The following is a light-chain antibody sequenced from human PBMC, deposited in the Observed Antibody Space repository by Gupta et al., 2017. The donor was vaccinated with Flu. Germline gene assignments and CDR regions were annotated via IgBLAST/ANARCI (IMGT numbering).Light chain of an antibody. V-gene: IGKV3-11*01. CDR2: EAS. Sequence: DTVLTQSPAILSLSPGERATLSCRASQNIYSNLAWYRQKPGQSPRRLVYEASRRAAGIPSRFTGAGSGTDFTLTISSLEPEDFAIYYCQQRGDWPPTFGGGTRVDLK. CDR1: QNIYSN. J-gene: IGKJ4*01. CDR3: QQRGDWPPT.